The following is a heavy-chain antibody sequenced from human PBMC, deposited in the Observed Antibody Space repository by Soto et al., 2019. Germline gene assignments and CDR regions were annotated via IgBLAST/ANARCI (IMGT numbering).Heavy chain of an antibody. CDR3: ARVGVLRYFDWRLGY. D-gene: IGHD3-9*01. CDR2: INPSGGST. V-gene: IGHV1-46*01. J-gene: IGHJ4*02. CDR1: GYTFTSYY. Sequence: QVQLVQSGAEVKKPGASVKVSCKASGYTFTSYYMHWVRQAPGQGLEWMGIINPSGGSTSYAQKLQGRVTMTRDTSTSPVYMELSSLRSEDTAVYYCARVGVLRYFDWRLGYWGQGTLVTVSS.